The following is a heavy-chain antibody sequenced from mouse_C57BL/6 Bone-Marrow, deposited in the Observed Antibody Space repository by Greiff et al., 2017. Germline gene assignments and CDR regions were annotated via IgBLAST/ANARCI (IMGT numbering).Heavy chain of an antibody. CDR1: GYTFTDYN. V-gene: IGHV1-18*01. CDR2: INPNNGGT. CDR3: AGWGLRGGGYAMDY. Sequence: EVQLVESGPELVKPGASVKIPCKASGYTFTDYNMDWVKQSHGQSLEWIGDINPNNGGTIYNQKFKGKATLTVDKSSSTAYMALRSLTSEDTAVYYCAGWGLRGGGYAMDYWGQGTSVTVSS. D-gene: IGHD2-4*01. J-gene: IGHJ4*01.